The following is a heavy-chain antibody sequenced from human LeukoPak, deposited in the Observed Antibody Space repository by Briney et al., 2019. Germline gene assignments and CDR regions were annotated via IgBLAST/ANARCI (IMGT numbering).Heavy chain of an antibody. J-gene: IGHJ4*02. Sequence: SQTLSLTCDISGDSVSSNNAAWNWIRQSPSRGLEWLGRTYYRSKWYNDYAISVRSRVTINPDTSKNQFSLQLNSVTPEDTAVYFCARETMVRGIILLRFDYWGQGTLVTVSS. CDR1: GDSVSSNNAA. CDR2: TYYRSKWYN. D-gene: IGHD3-10*01. CDR3: ARETMVRGIILLRFDY. V-gene: IGHV6-1*01.